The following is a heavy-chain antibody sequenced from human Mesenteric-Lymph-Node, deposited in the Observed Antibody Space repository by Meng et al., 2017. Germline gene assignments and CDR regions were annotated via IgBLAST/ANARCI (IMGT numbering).Heavy chain of an antibody. V-gene: IGHV4-39*07. D-gene: IGHD1-26*01. CDR2: LDYSGTT. Sequence: SEILSLTCTVSRGSTSGSRYYWGWLRQPPGKGLEWIGTLDYSGTTYYNPSLKSRVTLSVDTSNNQFSLRLNSVTAADTAVYYCARDHGSTNWFYYWGQGTLVTVSS. CDR3: ARDHGSTNWFYY. J-gene: IGHJ4*02. CDR1: RGSTSGSRYY.